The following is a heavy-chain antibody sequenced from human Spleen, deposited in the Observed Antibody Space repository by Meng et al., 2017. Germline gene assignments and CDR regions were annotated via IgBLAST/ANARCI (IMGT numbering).Heavy chain of an antibody. D-gene: IGHD5-24*01. V-gene: IGHV4-34*01. CDR3: ARGPTKMAHDFDY. J-gene: IGHJ4*02. CDR1: VGSCVVNY. Sequence: GQRNSGGACLLNPSEPLPLPWVVSVGSCVVNYGGWTRHPPGRGLVWFGKINNSGSNTYTPPLESRPTIPVDTPQNTLSLKLSSVPAADSAVYYCARGPTKMAHDFDYWGQGTLVTVSS. CDR2: INNSGSN.